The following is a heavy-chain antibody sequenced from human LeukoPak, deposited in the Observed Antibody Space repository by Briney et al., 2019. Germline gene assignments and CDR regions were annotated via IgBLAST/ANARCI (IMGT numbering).Heavy chain of an antibody. CDR3: ARHIYGDSVAFDT. V-gene: IGHV4-59*08. D-gene: IGHD4-17*01. Sequence: SETLSLTCVASGDYISGYYWSWIRQPPGKGLEWIGYIHFSGSAKYSPSHRGRVDISVDTSTNQFSLRLSSVTAADTALYFCARHIYGDSVAFDTWGRGTLVTVSS. CDR2: IHFSGSA. J-gene: IGHJ3*02. CDR1: GDYISGYY.